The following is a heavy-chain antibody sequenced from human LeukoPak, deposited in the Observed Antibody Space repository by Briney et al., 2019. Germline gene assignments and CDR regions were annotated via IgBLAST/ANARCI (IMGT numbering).Heavy chain of an antibody. CDR3: ARAHVPSCHFDSSGSYFDY. V-gene: IGHV1-46*01. D-gene: IGHD3-22*01. CDR1: GYTFTSYF. J-gene: IGHJ4*02. Sequence: ASVKVSCKASGYTFTSYFMHWVRQAPGQGLEWMGIINPSGGRTSYAQKFQGRVTMTRDTSTSTVYMELSSLRSEDTAVYYCARAHVPSCHFDSSGSYFDYWGQGTLVTVSS. CDR2: INPSGGRT.